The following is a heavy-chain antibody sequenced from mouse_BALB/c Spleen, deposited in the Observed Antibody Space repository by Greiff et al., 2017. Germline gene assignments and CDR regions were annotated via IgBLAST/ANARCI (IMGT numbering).Heavy chain of an antibody. CDR1: GFSLTGYG. CDR3: ARAYGNYWYFDV. D-gene: IGHD2-1*01. V-gene: IGHV2-6-7*01. Sequence: VHLVESGPGLVAPSQSLSITCTVSGFSLTGYGVNGVRTPPGKGREWLGMIWGDGSTDYNSALKSRLSISKDNSKSQVFLKMNSLQTDDTARYYCARAYGNYWYFDVWGAGTTVTVSS. CDR2: IWGDGST. J-gene: IGHJ1*01.